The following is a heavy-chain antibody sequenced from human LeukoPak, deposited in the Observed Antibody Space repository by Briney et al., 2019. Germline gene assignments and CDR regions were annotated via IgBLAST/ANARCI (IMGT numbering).Heavy chain of an antibody. V-gene: IGHV3-33*06. CDR2: IGSNGRSQ. J-gene: IGHJ4*02. CDR1: GFRFSDYG. CDR3: AKEATPHIGTYYAN. D-gene: IGHD1-7*01. Sequence: GRSLRLSCAASGFRFSDYGMHWVCQAPGKGLEWVAVIGSNGRSQYYGDSVKGRFTISRDNSKETLFLQMNSLRVEDTAVYYCAKEATPHIGTYYANWGQGTLVTVSS.